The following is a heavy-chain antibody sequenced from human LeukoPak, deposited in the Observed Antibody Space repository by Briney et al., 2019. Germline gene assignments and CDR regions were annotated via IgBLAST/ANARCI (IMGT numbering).Heavy chain of an antibody. V-gene: IGHV3-21*01. CDR2: ISSGSNDI. Sequence: GGSLRVSCAGSGFTFSSYSMNWVRQAPGKGLEWVSFISSGSNDIYYADSVKDRFTISRDNAKNSLYLEMNSLRAEDTAVYYCARSIGAAYFDNWGQGTLVTVSS. CDR1: GFTFSSYS. CDR3: ARSIGAAYFDN. D-gene: IGHD6-13*01. J-gene: IGHJ4*02.